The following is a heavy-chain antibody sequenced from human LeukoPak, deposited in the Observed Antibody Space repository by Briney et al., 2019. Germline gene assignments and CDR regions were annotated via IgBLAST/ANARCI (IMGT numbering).Heavy chain of an antibody. CDR1: GGSISSSSYY. J-gene: IGHJ4*02. CDR2: IYYSGST. CDR3: ARHKRAAMSSFDY. V-gene: IGHV4-39*01. Sequence: SETLSLTCTASGGSISSSSYYWGWIRQPPGTGLEWIGSIYYSGSTYYNPSLKSRVTISVDTSKNQFSLKLSSVTAADTAVYYCARHKRAAMSSFDYWGQGTLVTVSS. D-gene: IGHD2-2*01.